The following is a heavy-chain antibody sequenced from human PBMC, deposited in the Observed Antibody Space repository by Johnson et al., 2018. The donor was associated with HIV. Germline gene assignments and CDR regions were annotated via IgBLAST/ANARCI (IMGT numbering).Heavy chain of an antibody. V-gene: IGHV3-30*04. CDR2: ISYDGSNK. CDR3: ARVGANFDAFDI. CDR1: GFTFSSYA. Sequence: QMLLVESGGGVVQPGRSLRLSCAASGFTFSSYAMHWVRQAPGKGLEWVAVISYDGSNKYYADSVKGRFTISRDNSKNTLSLQMTSLRAEDTAVYYCARVGANFDAFDIWGQGTMVTVSS. J-gene: IGHJ3*02. D-gene: IGHD4/OR15-4a*01.